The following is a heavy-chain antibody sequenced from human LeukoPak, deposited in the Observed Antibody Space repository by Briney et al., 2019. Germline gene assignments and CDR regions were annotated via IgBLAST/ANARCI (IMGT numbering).Heavy chain of an antibody. J-gene: IGHJ6*02. CDR2: IFAGDADT. Sequence: GASLQFSCKASGSSFTSYWYGRVRQLPGRGLEWMGIIFAGDADTRYNPSFQGQVTISADKSISDAYLQWSSLKASDTAMYYWARLSCRSSSCYREYYYYGIDVWGQGTMVTVSS. CDR1: GSSFTSYW. CDR3: ARLSCRSSSCYREYYYYGIDV. V-gene: IGHV5-51*01. D-gene: IGHD2-2*02.